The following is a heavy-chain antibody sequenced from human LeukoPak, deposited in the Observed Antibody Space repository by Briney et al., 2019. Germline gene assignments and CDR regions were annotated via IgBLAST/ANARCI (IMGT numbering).Heavy chain of an antibody. J-gene: IGHJ4*02. V-gene: IGHV4-34*01. Sequence: SETLSLTCAVYGGSFSGYYWSWIRQPPGKGLEWIGEINHSGSTNYNPSLKSRVTISVDTSKNQFSLKLISVTAADTAVYYCARADDYDFWSGYTNAFDYWGQGTLVTVSS. CDR3: ARADDYDFWSGYTNAFDY. CDR1: GGSFSGYY. D-gene: IGHD3-3*01. CDR2: INHSGST.